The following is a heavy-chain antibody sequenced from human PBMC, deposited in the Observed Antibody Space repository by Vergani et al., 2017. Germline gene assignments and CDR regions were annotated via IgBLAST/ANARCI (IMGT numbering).Heavy chain of an antibody. CDR3: TTGRAEAATAYWYFDL. Sequence: EVQLVESGGGLVKPGGSLRLFCAASGFTFSNAWMSRVRPAPGKGLEWVGRIKSKTDGGTTDYAATVKGRYTISRDESKNTLYLQMNSLKTEDTAVYYFTTGRAEAATAYWYFDLWGRGTLVTVSS. CDR1: GFTFSNAW. D-gene: IGHD6-13*01. CDR2: IKSKTDGGTT. J-gene: IGHJ2*01. V-gene: IGHV3-15*01.